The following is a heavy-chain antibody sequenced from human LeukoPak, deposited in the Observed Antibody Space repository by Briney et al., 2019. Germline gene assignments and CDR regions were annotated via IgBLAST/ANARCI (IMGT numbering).Heavy chain of an antibody. CDR1: GFTFSSYA. CDR2: ISGSGGSA. Sequence: PGGSLRLSCAASGFTFSSYAMSWVRQAPGKGLEWVSAISGSGGSAYYADSAKGRFTISRDNSKNTLYLQMNSLKAEDTAVYYCAKALKDLYGATSSDYWGQGTLVTVSS. V-gene: IGHV3-23*01. CDR3: AKALKDLYGATSSDY. J-gene: IGHJ4*02. D-gene: IGHD4/OR15-4a*01.